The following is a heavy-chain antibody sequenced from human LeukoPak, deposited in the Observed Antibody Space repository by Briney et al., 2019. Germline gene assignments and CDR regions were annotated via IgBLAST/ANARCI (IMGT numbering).Heavy chain of an antibody. J-gene: IGHJ4*02. Sequence: SETLSLTCAVYGGSFSGYYWSWIRQPPGKGLEWIGEINHSGSTNYNPSLKSRVTISVDTSKNQFSLKLSSVTAADTAVYYCARQSIAAAIPFDYWGQGTLVTVSS. CDR3: ARQSIAAAIPFDY. CDR1: GGSFSGYY. CDR2: INHSGST. V-gene: IGHV4-34*01. D-gene: IGHD6-13*01.